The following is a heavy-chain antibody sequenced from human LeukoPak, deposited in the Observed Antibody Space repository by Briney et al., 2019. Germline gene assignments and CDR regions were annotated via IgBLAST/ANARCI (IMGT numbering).Heavy chain of an antibody. CDR2: IYYSGST. Sequence: PSETLSLTCTVSGGSISSYYWSWIRQPPGKGLEWIGYIYYSGSTNYNPSLKSRVTISVDTSKNQFSLKLSSVTAADTAVYYCASHIAAAGGLFDYWGQGTLVTVSS. J-gene: IGHJ4*02. D-gene: IGHD6-13*01. CDR3: ASHIAAAGGLFDY. V-gene: IGHV4-59*01. CDR1: GGSISSYY.